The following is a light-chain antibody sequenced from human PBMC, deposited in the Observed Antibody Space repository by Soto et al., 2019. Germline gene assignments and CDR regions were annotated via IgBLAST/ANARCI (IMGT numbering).Light chain of an antibody. CDR3: QQRCNWPPYT. CDR2: AAS. CDR1: QGISTY. V-gene: IGKV1-39*01. J-gene: IGKJ2*01. Sequence: DIQMTQSPSSLSASVGDRVTITCRASQGISTYLNWYLQKPGKAPKLLIYAASSLQSGVPSRFSGSGSETDFTLTTSSLEPEDFAVYYCQQRCNWPPYTFGQGTKLEIK.